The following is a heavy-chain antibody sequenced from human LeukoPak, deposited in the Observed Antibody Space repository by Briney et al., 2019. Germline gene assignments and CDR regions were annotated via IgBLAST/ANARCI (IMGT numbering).Heavy chain of an antibody. V-gene: IGHV3-53*04. D-gene: IGHD6-13*01. J-gene: IGHJ3*02. CDR1: GFTVSSNY. CDR3: ARDRASDSSSWLGAFDI. CDR2: IYSGGST. Sequence: GGSLRLACAASGFTVSSNYMSWVRQAPGKGREWVSVIYSGGSTYYADSVKGRFTISRHNSKNTLYLQMNSLRAEDTAVYYCARDRASDSSSWLGAFDIWGQGTMVTVSS.